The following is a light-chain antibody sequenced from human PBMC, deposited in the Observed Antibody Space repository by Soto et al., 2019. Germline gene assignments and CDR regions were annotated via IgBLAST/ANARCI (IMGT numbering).Light chain of an antibody. J-gene: IGKJ1*01. Sequence: EIVLTQSPDTLSLSPGESATPSCRASQSVSRYLAWYQQKPGQTPRLLIYDASNRAAGIPARFSGSGSGTDFTLTISSLQSEDFAVYYCQQYNNWPWTFGQGT. CDR1: QSVSRY. V-gene: IGKV3-11*01. CDR3: QQYNNWPWT. CDR2: DAS.